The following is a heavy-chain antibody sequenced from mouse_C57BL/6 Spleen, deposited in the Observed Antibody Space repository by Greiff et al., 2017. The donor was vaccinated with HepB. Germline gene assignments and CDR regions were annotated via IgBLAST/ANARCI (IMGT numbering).Heavy chain of an antibody. V-gene: IGHV5-17*01. CDR2: ISSGSSTI. D-gene: IGHD1-1*01. CDR3: ARTFLVTTVGLYYAMDY. CDR1: GFTFSDYG. Sequence: EVMLVESGGGLVKPGGSLKLSCAASGFTFSDYGMHWVRQAPEKGLEWVAYISSGSSTIYYADTVKGRFTITRDNAKNTLFLQMTSLRSEDTAMYYCARTFLVTTVGLYYAMDYWGQGTPVTVSS. J-gene: IGHJ4*01.